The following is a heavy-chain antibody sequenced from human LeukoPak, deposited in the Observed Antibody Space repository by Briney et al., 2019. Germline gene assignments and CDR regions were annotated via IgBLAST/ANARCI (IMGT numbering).Heavy chain of an antibody. V-gene: IGHV3-74*01. CDR1: GFTFRSYW. J-gene: IGHJ6*02. Sequence: GGSLRLSCAASGFTFRSYWMHWVRQAPGKGLEWVSRVIRDGSFSNYADSVKGRFTISRDNAKNTLYLQMNSLRAEDTAVYYCASFDGMDVWGQGTTVTVSS. CDR2: VIRDGSFS. CDR3: ASFDGMDV.